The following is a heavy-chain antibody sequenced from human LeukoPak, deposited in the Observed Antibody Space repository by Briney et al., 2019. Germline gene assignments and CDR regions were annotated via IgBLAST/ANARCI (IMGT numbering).Heavy chain of an antibody. V-gene: IGHV4-59*01. CDR3: ARVPRVRGVIHYYMDV. J-gene: IGHJ6*03. CDR2: IYYSGST. Sequence: SETLSLTCCVSGDSISDYYWSWIRQPPGKGLEWIGYIYYSGSTNYNSSLKSRVTISLDTSKNHFSLTLTSVTTADTAVYYCARVPRVRGVIHYYMDVWGKGTTVTVSS. CDR1: GDSISDYY. D-gene: IGHD3-10*01.